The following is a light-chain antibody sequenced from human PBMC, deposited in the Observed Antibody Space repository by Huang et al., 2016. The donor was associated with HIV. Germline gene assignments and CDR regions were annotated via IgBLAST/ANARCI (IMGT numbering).Light chain of an antibody. Sequence: AIQMTQSPASLSASVGDRVTITCRASQDIGNDLGWYQQRLGKAPKLLVSSASHLQSGVPSRFTGSGSATHFTLTISGLQPEDFATYYCLQDYVYPWTFGQGTQVEI. CDR1: QDIGND. CDR2: SAS. V-gene: IGKV1-6*01. J-gene: IGKJ1*01. CDR3: LQDYVYPWT.